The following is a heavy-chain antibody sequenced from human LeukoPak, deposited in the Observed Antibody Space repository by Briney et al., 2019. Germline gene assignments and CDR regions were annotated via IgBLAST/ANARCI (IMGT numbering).Heavy chain of an antibody. Sequence: PGGSLRLSCAASGFTFDDYAMHWVRQAPGKGLEWVSGISWNSGSIGYADSVKGRFTISRDNAKNSLYLQMNSLRAEDTALYYCAKGYGSGSSHFDYWGQGTLVTVSS. CDR3: AKGYGSGSSHFDY. J-gene: IGHJ4*02. V-gene: IGHV3-9*01. CDR2: ISWNSGSI. D-gene: IGHD3-10*01. CDR1: GFTFDDYA.